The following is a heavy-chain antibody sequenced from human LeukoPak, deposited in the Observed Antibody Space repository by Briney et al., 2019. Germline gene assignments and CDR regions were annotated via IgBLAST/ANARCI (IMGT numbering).Heavy chain of an antibody. V-gene: IGHV4-59*01. D-gene: IGHD6-19*01. CDR1: GGSISSYY. CDR3: ARGLAVSGRSSLDF. J-gene: IGHJ4*02. CDR2: IYYSGST. Sequence: PSETLSLTCSASGGSISSYYWSWIRQPPGKGLEWIGYIYYSGSTHYNPSLKSRVTITVDTSKNQFSLKLSSVTAADTAVYFCARGLAVSGRSSLDFWGQGTLVTVSS.